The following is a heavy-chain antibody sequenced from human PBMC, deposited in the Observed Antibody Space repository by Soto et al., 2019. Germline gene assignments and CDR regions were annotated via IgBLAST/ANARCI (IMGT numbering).Heavy chain of an antibody. Sequence: GGALGLSGAASELTFSSYGMHWVGKAQGKGLEWVAVISYDGSNIYYADSVKARFTISRDNSKNTLYLQMNSLRAEDTAVSYFSKDDTNYGTSLVWSAFDIWGQGTMVTVSS. V-gene: IGHV3-30*18. CDR1: ELTFSSYG. D-gene: IGHD2-8*01. CDR2: ISYDGSNI. J-gene: IGHJ3*02. CDR3: SKDDTNYGTSLVWSAFDI.